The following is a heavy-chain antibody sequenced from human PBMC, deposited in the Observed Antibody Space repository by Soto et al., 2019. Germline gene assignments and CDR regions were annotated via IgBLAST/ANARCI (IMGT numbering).Heavy chain of an antibody. Sequence: PGGSPRLSCAASGLTVCSYSMNWVRQAPGKGLEWVSSISSSSLYIYYADSVKGRLTISRDNAKNSLYLQMNSLRAEDTAVYYCARTNYYDSSGPLYYYYGMDVWGQGTTVTVSS. CDR3: ARTNYYDSSGPLYYYYGMDV. CDR1: GLTVCSYS. J-gene: IGHJ6*02. V-gene: IGHV3-21*01. D-gene: IGHD3-22*01. CDR2: ISSSSLYI.